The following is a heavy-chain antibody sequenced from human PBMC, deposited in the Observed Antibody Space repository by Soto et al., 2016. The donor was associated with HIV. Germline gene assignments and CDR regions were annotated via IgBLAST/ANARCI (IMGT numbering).Heavy chain of an antibody. V-gene: IGHV4-34*01. D-gene: IGHD2-21*02. CDR2: VNDRGIV. Sequence: QVRLHQWGAGVVKPSETLSLTCAVYGGSLSGYYWSWIRQSPGKGLEWIGEVNDRGIVHYNPSLKRRLIITVESTKNQFFLNLRSVTAADTATYYCVRLASGLVTSPFDSWGQGTLITISS. CDR1: GGSLSGYY. CDR3: VRLASGLVTSPFDS. J-gene: IGHJ4*02.